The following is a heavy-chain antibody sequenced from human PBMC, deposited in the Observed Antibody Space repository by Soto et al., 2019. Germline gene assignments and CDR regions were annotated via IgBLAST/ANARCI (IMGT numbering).Heavy chain of an antibody. CDR1: GFTFSSYW. CDR2: IKEDGSAK. Sequence: EVQLVESGGGLVQPGGSLRLSCAASGFTFSSYWMSWVRQAPGKGLEWVANIKEDGSAKYYVDSVKGRFSISRDNAKNSLYLEMDGLRAEDSAVYYCARDAGGWGYYSDYWGQGTLVTVSS. CDR3: ARDAGGWGYYSDY. J-gene: IGHJ4*02. D-gene: IGHD3-16*01. V-gene: IGHV3-7*01.